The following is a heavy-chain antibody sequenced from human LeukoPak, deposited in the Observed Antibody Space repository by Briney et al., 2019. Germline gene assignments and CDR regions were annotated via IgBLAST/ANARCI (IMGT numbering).Heavy chain of an antibody. J-gene: IGHJ6*03. Sequence: PGGSLRLSCAASGFTFSSYSMNWVRQAPGKGLEWVSSISSSSSYIYYADSVKGRFTISRDNAKNSLYLQMNSLRAEDTAVYYCARDWGPEMATIMRDYYYYMDVWGKGTTVTVSS. V-gene: IGHV3-21*01. D-gene: IGHD5-24*01. CDR2: ISSSSSYI. CDR1: GFTFSSYS. CDR3: ARDWGPEMATIMRDYYYYMDV.